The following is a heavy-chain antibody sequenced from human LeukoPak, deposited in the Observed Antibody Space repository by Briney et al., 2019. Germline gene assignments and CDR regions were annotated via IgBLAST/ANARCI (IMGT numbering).Heavy chain of an antibody. D-gene: IGHD5-18*01. V-gene: IGHV3-21*01. J-gene: IGHJ4*02. CDR3: AKGIYTAMADAFDY. CDR1: GFTFSSYS. Sequence: GGSLRLSCAASGFTFSSYSMTWVRQAPGKGLEWVSSISSSSSYIYYADSVKGRFTISRDNAKNSLYLQMNSLRAEDTAVYYCAKGIYTAMADAFDYWGQGTLVTVSS. CDR2: ISSSSSYI.